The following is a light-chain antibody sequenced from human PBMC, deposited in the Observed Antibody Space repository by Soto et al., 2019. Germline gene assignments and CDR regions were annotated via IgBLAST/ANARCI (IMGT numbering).Light chain of an antibody. CDR1: SSDVGGYNY. Sequence: QSVLTQPASVSGSPGQSITISCTGTSSDVGGYNYVSWYQQHPGKAPKLMIYDVSNRPSGVSNRFSGSKSGNTASLTISGLQAEDEDYYYCSSYTSSILVFGGGTKLTVL. CDR2: DVS. CDR3: SSYTSSILV. V-gene: IGLV2-14*01. J-gene: IGLJ2*01.